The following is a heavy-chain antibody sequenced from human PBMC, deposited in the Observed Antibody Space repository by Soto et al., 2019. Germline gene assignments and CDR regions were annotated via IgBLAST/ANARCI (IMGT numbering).Heavy chain of an antibody. J-gene: IGHJ4*01. CDR1: GFTFSSYS. Sequence: GGSLRLSCAASGFTFSSYSMNWVLQAPGKGLEWVSYISTTSSTIYYADSVKGRFTISGDNAKNSLYLQMNSLRAEDTAVYYCAGLDTAMVQTAGYWGHGTLVTVS. CDR2: ISTTSSTI. D-gene: IGHD5-18*01. CDR3: AGLDTAMVQTAGY. V-gene: IGHV3-48*01.